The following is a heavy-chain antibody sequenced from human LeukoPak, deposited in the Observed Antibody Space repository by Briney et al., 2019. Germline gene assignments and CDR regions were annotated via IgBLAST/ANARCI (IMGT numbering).Heavy chain of an antibody. CDR3: AKAVLLNTMAREY. Sequence: GGSLRLSCAASGFTFSSYAMSWVRQAPGKGLECVSAISGDGGTIYYADSVKGRFTVSRDNSKDTLSLLMSSLRAEDTAVYYCAKAVLLNTMAREYWGQGTLVTVSS. CDR1: GFTFSSYA. D-gene: IGHD2/OR15-2a*01. V-gene: IGHV3-23*01. CDR2: ISGDGGTI. J-gene: IGHJ4*02.